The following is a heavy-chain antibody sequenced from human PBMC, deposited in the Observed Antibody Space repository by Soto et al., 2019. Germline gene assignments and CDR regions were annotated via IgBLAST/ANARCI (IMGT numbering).Heavy chain of an antibody. J-gene: IGHJ5*02. Sequence: SEKVSLKASGYTLRSYYRHWVRQAPGQGLEWMGRINPSDGSTTSRQKLQGRLSMTRDTSTSTVFMELNSLQSQVTAVYFCAREGSGTYFVPWGQGTLVTVSS. D-gene: IGHD3-10*01. CDR2: INPSDGST. CDR3: AREGSGTYFVP. V-gene: IGHV1-46*01. CDR1: GYTLRSYY.